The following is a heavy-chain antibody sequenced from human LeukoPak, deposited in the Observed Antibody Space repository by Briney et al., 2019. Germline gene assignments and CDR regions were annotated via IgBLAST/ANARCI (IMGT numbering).Heavy chain of an antibody. CDR2: IYYGGST. V-gene: IGHV4-30-4*01. D-gene: IGHD6-6*01. Sequence: SETLSLTCTVSGGSISSGDYYWSWIRQPPGKGLEWIGYIYYGGSTYYNPSLKSRVTISVDTSKNQFSLELSSVTAADTAVYYCARGQLANIWGQGTMVTVSS. CDR1: GGSISSGDYY. J-gene: IGHJ3*02. CDR3: ARGQLANI.